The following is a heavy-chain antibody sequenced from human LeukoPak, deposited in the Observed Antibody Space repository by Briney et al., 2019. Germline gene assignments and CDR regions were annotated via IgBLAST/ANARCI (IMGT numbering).Heavy chain of an antibody. V-gene: IGHV4-59*08. CDR2: IYYSGST. CDR1: GGSISSYY. CDR3: ARMYQLLHFDY. J-gene: IGHJ4*02. Sequence: SETLSLTCTVSGGSISSYYWSWIRQPPGKGLEWIGYIYYSGSTNYNPSLKSRVTIPVDTSKNQFSLKLSSVTAADTAVYYCARMYQLLHFDYWGQGTLVTVSS. D-gene: IGHD2-2*01.